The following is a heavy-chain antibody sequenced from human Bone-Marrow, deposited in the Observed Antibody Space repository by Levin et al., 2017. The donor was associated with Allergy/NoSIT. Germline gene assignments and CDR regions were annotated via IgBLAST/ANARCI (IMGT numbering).Heavy chain of an antibody. CDR3: ARDRYCSSTGCDYYGMDV. J-gene: IGHJ6*02. V-gene: IGHV3-23*01. CDR1: EFTFSNYA. CDR2: ISGSGGGT. Sequence: TGGSLRLSCAASEFTFSNYAMSWVRQAPGKGLEWVSSISGSGGGTFHADSVKGRFTISRDNSKTTLYLQMNSLRAEDTAVYFWARDRYCSSTGCDYYGMDVWGQGTTVTVSS. D-gene: IGHD2-2*01.